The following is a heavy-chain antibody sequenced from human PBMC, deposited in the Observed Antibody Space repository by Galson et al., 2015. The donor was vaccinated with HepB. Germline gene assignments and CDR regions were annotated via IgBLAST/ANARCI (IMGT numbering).Heavy chain of an antibody. Sequence: SVKVSCKVSGYTLTELSMHWVRQAPGKGLEWMGGFDPEHGKAIYAQKIQGRVTMTEDTSTDTAYMELSSLRSEDTAVYYCATEISAVAESSAQGWGQGTLVTVSS. V-gene: IGHV1-24*01. CDR1: GYTLTELS. J-gene: IGHJ4*02. CDR3: ATEISAVAESSAQG. CDR2: FDPEHGKA. D-gene: IGHD6-19*01.